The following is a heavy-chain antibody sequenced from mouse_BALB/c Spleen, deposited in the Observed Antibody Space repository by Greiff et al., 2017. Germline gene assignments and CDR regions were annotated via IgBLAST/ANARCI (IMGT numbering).Heavy chain of an antibody. CDR2: ISSGGST. D-gene: IGHD1-1*01. CDR3: ARGDYGSSHYIDY. Sequence: EVQLVESGGGLVKPGGSLKLSCAASGFTFSSYAMSWVRQTPEKRLEWVASISSGGSTYYPDSVKGRFTISRDNARNILYLQMSSLRSEDTAMYYCARGDYGSSHYIDYWGQGTTRTVSS. V-gene: IGHV5-6-5*01. CDR1: GFTFSSYA. J-gene: IGHJ2*01.